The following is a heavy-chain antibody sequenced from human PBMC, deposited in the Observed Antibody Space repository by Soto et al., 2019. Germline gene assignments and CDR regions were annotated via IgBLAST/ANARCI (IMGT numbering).Heavy chain of an antibody. CDR2: ISSSGSTT. Sequence: GGSLRLSCAASGFTFSSYEMNWVRQAPGKGLEWVSYISSSGSTTYYADSVKGRFTISRDNSKNTLYLQMNSLRAEDTAVYYCAKDLGYCSGGSCLNWFDPWGQGTLVTVSS. D-gene: IGHD2-15*01. V-gene: IGHV3-48*03. J-gene: IGHJ5*02. CDR1: GFTFSSYE. CDR3: AKDLGYCSGGSCLNWFDP.